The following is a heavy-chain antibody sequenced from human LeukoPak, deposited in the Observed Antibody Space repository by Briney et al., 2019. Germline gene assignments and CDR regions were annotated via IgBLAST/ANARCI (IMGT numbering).Heavy chain of an antibody. D-gene: IGHD2-15*01. V-gene: IGHV3-74*01. Sequence: GGSLRLSCAASGFAFSSYWMHWVRQAPGKGLVWVSLITSDGSSTSYADSVKGRFTISRDNAKNTLYLQMNSLRAEDTAVYYCARGSFKGSGGSSIHLFNYWGQGTLVTVSS. CDR3: ARGSFKGSGGSSIHLFNY. CDR1: GFAFSSYW. CDR2: ITSDGSST. J-gene: IGHJ4*02.